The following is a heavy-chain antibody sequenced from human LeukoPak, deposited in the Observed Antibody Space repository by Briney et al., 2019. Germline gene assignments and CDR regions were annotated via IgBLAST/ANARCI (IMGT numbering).Heavy chain of an antibody. CDR2: ISGSGTTK. J-gene: IGHJ3*02. Sequence: GGSLRLSCVASGFTFSDYYMTWIRQAPGKGLEWVSYISGSGTTKHYADSVKGRFTISRDNAKNSLYLQMNSLRAEDTAVYYCARELNAFDIWGQGTMVTVSS. CDR1: GFTFSDYY. V-gene: IGHV3-11*04. CDR3: ARELNAFDI.